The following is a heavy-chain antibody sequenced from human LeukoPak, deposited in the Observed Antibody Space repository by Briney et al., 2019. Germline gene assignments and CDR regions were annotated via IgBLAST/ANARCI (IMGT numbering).Heavy chain of an antibody. CDR1: GFTFSSYA. CDR3: AKEYSARNQFDS. V-gene: IGHV3-23*01. Sequence: GGSLRLSCAASGFTFSSYAMSWVRQAPGKGLEWVSGTSGSGGNTYYADSVKGRFTISRDNSKNTLYLQMNSLRAEDTAVYYCAKEYSARNQFDSWGQGTLVTVSS. J-gene: IGHJ4*02. CDR2: TSGSGGNT. D-gene: IGHD1-14*01.